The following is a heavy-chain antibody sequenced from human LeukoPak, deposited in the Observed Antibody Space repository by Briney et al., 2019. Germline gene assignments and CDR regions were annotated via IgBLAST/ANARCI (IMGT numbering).Heavy chain of an antibody. CDR1: GGSISSYY. CDR2: IYYSGST. CDR3: AAGSSGWYGDFDY. V-gene: IGHV4-59*01. Sequence: SETLSLTCTVSGGSISSYYWSWIRQPPGKGLEWIGYIYYSGSTNYNPSLKSRVTISVNTSKNQFSLKLSSVTAADTAVYYCAAGSSGWYGDFDYWGQGTLVTVSS. J-gene: IGHJ4*02. D-gene: IGHD6-19*01.